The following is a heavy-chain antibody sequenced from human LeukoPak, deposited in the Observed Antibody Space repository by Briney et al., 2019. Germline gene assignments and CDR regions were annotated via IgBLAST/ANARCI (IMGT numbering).Heavy chain of an antibody. Sequence: ASVKVSCKASGGTFSSYAISWVRQAPGQGLEWMGWINPNSGGTNYAQKFQGRVTMTRDTSISTAYMELSRLRSDDTAVYYCARGVVATIRDLNWFDPWGQGTLVTVSS. CDR1: GGTFSSYA. J-gene: IGHJ5*02. CDR2: INPNSGGT. V-gene: IGHV1-2*02. D-gene: IGHD5-12*01. CDR3: ARGVVATIRDLNWFDP.